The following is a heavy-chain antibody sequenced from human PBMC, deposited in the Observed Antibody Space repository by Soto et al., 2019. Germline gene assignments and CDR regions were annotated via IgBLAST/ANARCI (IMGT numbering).Heavy chain of an antibody. CDR1: GFTFSSYT. CDR3: AKGFIRDCGGDCTVDT. Sequence: GGSLRLSCAASGFTFSSYTTSWVRQAPGKGLEWVSGISATGGSTYYADSVKGRFTFSRDNSKNTLYLQMNSLRAEDTAVYYCAKGFIRDCGGDCTVDTWGQGTLVTVSS. V-gene: IGHV3-23*01. D-gene: IGHD2-21*02. J-gene: IGHJ5*02. CDR2: ISATGGST.